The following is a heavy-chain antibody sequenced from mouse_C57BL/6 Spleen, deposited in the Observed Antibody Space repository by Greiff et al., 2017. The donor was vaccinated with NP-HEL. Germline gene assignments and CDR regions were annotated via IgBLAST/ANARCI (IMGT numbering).Heavy chain of an antibody. Sequence: QVQLQQSGPELVKPGASVKISCKASGYTFTDYYINWVKQRPGQGLEWIGWIFPGSGSTYYNEKFKGKATLTVDNSSSTAYMLLSSLTSEDSAVYFCAGTSRGPWFAYWGQGTLVTVSA. CDR1: GYTFTDYY. V-gene: IGHV1-75*01. J-gene: IGHJ3*01. CDR3: AGTSRGPWFAY. CDR2: IFPGSGST.